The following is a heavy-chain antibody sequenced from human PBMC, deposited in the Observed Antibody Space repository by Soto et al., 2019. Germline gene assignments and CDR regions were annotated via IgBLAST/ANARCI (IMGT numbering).Heavy chain of an antibody. CDR3: ARVIGVASMDH. V-gene: IGHV1-18*01. CDR1: GYNFRNYG. D-gene: IGHD5-12*01. J-gene: IGHJ4*02. CDR2: IGAYNGNR. Sequence: ASVKVSCKASGYNFRNYGVTWLRQAPGQGLEWMGWIGAYNGNRKYLQKLQGRVTMTTDTSTNTAYMELTSLKSDDTAVYYCARVIGVASMDHWGQGTQVTVSS.